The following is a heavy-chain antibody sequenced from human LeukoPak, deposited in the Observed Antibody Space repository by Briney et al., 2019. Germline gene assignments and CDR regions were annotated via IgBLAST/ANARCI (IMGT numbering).Heavy chain of an antibody. J-gene: IGHJ6*03. CDR2: ISSSGSTI. CDR1: GFTFSSYE. Sequence: PGGSLRLSCAASGFTFSSYEMNWVRQAPGKGLEWVSYISSSGSTIYYAAPVKGRFTISRDNAKNSLYLQMNSLRAEDTALYYCARHLGYMDVWGKGTTVTISS. CDR3: ARHLGYMDV. V-gene: IGHV3-48*03.